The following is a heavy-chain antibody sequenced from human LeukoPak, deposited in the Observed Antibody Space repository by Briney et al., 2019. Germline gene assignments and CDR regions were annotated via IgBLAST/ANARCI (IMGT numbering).Heavy chain of an antibody. D-gene: IGHD3-22*01. V-gene: IGHV3-30*18. CDR2: ISYDGSNK. J-gene: IGHJ6*02. CDR1: GFTFSSYG. CDR3: AKYRYYDSSGYYASWGYYYYYGMDA. Sequence: PGGSLRLSCAASGFTFSSYGMHWVHQAPGKGLEWVAVISYDGSNKYYADSVKGRFTISRDNSKNTLYLQMNSLRAEDTAVYYCAKYRYYDSSGYYASWGYYYYYGMDAWGQGTTVTVSS.